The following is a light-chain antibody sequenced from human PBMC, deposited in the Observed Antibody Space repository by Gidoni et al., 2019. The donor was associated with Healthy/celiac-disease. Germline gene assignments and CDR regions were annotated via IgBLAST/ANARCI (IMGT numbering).Light chain of an antibody. CDR1: QSISSW. V-gene: IGKV1-5*03. CDR2: KAS. Sequence: DIQMTPSPSTLSASVGDRVTITCRASQSISSWLAWYQQKPGKAPKLLIYKASSLESGVPSRFSGSGSGTECTLTISSLQPDDFATYYCQQYNSYPYTFGQGTKLEIK. CDR3: QQYNSYPYT. J-gene: IGKJ2*01.